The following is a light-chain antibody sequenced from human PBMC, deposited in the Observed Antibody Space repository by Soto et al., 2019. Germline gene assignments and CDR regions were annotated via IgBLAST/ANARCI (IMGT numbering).Light chain of an antibody. CDR3: QQYAASPLT. V-gene: IGKV3-20*01. Sequence: ENVLTQSQGTLSLSPGERATLSCRASQSVGRNYIAWFQQKPGQAPRLLMHTASVRATGIPDRFSGSGSGTDFTLTFSRLEPEDFAVFYCQQYAASPLTFGGGTKVEI. CDR2: TAS. J-gene: IGKJ4*01. CDR1: QSVGRNY.